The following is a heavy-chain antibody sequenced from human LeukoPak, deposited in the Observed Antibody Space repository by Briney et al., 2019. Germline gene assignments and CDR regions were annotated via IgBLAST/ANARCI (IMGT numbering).Heavy chain of an antibody. D-gene: IGHD1-26*01. CDR3: AKDRGSYPSLIDY. Sequence: GGSLRLSCAASGFSFSSYGMRWVRQAPGKGLDWVAVIWYDGSNKYYADSVKGRFTISRDNSKNTLYLQMNSLRAEDTAVYYCAKDRGSYPSLIDYWGQGTLLTVSS. J-gene: IGHJ4*02. CDR2: IWYDGSNK. V-gene: IGHV3-33*06. CDR1: GFSFSSYG.